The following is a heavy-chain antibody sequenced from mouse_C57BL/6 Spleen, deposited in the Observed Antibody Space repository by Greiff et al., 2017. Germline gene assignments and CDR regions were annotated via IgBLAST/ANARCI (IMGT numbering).Heavy chain of an antibody. V-gene: IGHV2-2*01. Sequence: VQLQQSGPGLVQPSQSLSITCTVSGFSLTSYGVHWVRQSPGKGLEWLGVIWRGGSTDYNAAFISRLGISKDNSKSQVFFKMNSLQADDTAIYYCARKDYGSSGYYAMDYWGQGTSVTVSS. CDR2: IWRGGST. D-gene: IGHD1-1*01. CDR1: GFSLTSYG. CDR3: ARKDYGSSGYYAMDY. J-gene: IGHJ4*01.